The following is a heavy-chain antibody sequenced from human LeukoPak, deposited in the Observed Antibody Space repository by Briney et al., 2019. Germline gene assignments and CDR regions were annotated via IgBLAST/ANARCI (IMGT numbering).Heavy chain of an antibody. J-gene: IGHJ4*02. Sequence: SETLSLTSTVSGGSISSYYWSWIRQPPGKGLEWIGYIYYSGSTNYNPSLKSRVTISVDTSKNQFSLKLSSVTAANTAVYYCARLEYSSSSGPFDYWGQGTLVTVSS. CDR2: IYYSGST. CDR1: GGSISSYY. V-gene: IGHV4-59*01. CDR3: ARLEYSSSSGPFDY. D-gene: IGHD6-6*01.